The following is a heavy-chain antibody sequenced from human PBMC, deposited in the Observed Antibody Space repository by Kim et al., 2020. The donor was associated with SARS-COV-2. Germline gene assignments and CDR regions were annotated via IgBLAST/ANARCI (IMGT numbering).Heavy chain of an antibody. Sequence: SVKVSCKASGGTFSSYAISWVRQAPGQGLEWMGGIIPIFGTANYAQKFQGRVTITADESTSTAYMELSSLRSEDTAVYYCARDGGVTMVRGAQNWFDPWGQGTLVTVSS. CDR3: ARDGGVTMVRGAQNWFDP. CDR2: IIPIFGTA. D-gene: IGHD3-10*01. CDR1: GGTFSSYA. V-gene: IGHV1-69*13. J-gene: IGHJ5*02.